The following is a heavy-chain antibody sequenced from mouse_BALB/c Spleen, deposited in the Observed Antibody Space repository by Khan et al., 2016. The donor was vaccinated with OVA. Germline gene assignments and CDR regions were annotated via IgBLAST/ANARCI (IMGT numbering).Heavy chain of an antibody. V-gene: IGHV2-3*01. CDR1: GFSLTSYG. CDR3: AGIEASYYAMDY. D-gene: IGHD6-1*01. CDR2: IWGDGSI. Sequence: QVQLQQPGPGLVAPSQSPSITCTVSGFSLTSYGVSWVRQPPGKGLEWLGVIWGDGSINYTSTLKSRMGISKDNSKSQVFLIRNRLKTDDTATYYGAGIEASYYAMDYWGQGTTVTVSS. J-gene: IGHJ4*01.